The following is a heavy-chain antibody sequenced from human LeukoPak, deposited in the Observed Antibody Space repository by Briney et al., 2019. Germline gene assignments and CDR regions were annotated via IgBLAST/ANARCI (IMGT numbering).Heavy chain of an antibody. CDR1: GGSITNYY. V-gene: IGHV4-4*07. D-gene: IGHD3-16*01. CDR3: ARRHDYVYTMDY. CDR2: IYATGRT. J-gene: IGHJ4*02. Sequence: PSETLSLTCTVSGGSITNYYWSWIRQPAGKGLEWIGRIYATGRTNDNPSLKSRVSMSLDTSKNQFSLKLSSVTAADTAVYYCARRHDYVYTMDYWGQGTLVTVSS.